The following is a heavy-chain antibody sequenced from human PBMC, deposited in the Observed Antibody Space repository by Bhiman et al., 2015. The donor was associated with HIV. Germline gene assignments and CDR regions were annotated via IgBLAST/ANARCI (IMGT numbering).Heavy chain of an antibody. CDR2: ISYDGSKK. V-gene: IGHV3-30-3*01. J-gene: IGHJ4*02. CDR1: GFAFSSYA. CDR3: ARVAWSNPFLDY. D-gene: IGHD2-15*01. Sequence: QVQLVESGGGMVQPGRSLRLSCAASGFAFSSYAMHWVRQTPGKGLEWVAVISYDGSKKSYADSVKGRFTISRDNSKNTLFVQMNRLRAEDMAVYYCARVAWSNPFLDYWGQGTLVTVSS.